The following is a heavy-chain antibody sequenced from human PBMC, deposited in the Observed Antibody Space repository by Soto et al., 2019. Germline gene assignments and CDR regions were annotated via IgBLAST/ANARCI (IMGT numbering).Heavy chain of an antibody. CDR3: ARADYSSGWFYFDY. Sequence: SETLSLTCDVSGDSIGSNVWWSWVRQPPGKGLEWIGSIYYSGSTYYNPSLKSRVTISVDTSKNQFSLKLSSVTAADTAVYYCARADYSSGWFYFDYWGQGTLVTVSS. V-gene: IGHV4-39*01. J-gene: IGHJ4*02. CDR2: IYYSGST. D-gene: IGHD6-19*01. CDR1: GDSIGSNVW.